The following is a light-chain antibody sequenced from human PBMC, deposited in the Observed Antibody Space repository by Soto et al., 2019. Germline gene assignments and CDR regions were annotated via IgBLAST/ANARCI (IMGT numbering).Light chain of an antibody. J-gene: IGKJ1*01. CDR3: QQYYSTPWT. CDR2: WAS. CDR1: QSVLYSSNNKNY. Sequence: DILMTQSPQSLAVSLGDRATINCKSRQSVLYSSNNKNYLAWYQQKPEQPPKMXIYWASTRESGVPDRFSGSGSGTDFTLTISSLQAEDVAVYYCQQYYSTPWTFGQGTKVDIK. V-gene: IGKV4-1*01.